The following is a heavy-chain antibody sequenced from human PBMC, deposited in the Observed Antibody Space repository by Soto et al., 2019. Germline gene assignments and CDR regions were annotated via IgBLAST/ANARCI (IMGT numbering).Heavy chain of an antibody. CDR2: IYDGGST. Sequence: EVQLVESGGGLVQPGGSLRISCVASGFTVSTNYVSWVRRAPGKGLEWVSIIYDGGSTYYADSVKGRLTISRDNSKNTVYLQMNSLRGEDTAVYYCARGDGDYGRRLDPWGQGTLVTVSS. V-gene: IGHV3-66*01. CDR1: GFTVSTNY. J-gene: IGHJ5*02. D-gene: IGHD4-17*01. CDR3: ARGDGDYGRRLDP.